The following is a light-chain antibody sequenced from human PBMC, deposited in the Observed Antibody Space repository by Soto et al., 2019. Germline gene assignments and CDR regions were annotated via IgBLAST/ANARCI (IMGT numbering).Light chain of an antibody. CDR2: GAS. Sequence: EIVMTQSPATLSVSPGERATLSCRASQSVGSNLAWYQQKPGQAPRLLIYGASTRAPGIPARFSGSGSGTELTLTISSLQSGDLAMSFCQQYSNGPPDRPFGQETKVEIK. CDR1: QSVGSN. CDR3: QQYSNGPPDRP. J-gene: IGKJ1*01. V-gene: IGKV3-15*01.